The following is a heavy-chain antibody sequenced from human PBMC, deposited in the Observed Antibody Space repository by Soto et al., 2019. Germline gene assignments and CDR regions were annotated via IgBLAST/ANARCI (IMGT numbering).Heavy chain of an antibody. Sequence: SETLSLTCAVSGGSISSGGYSWSWIRQPPGKGLEWIGYIYHSGSTYYNPSLKSRVTISVDRSKNQFSLKLSSVTAADTAEYYGARDKDDPYGMDVWGQGTTVTVSS. J-gene: IGHJ6*02. CDR3: ARDKDDPYGMDV. V-gene: IGHV4-30-2*01. CDR2: IYHSGST. D-gene: IGHD3-3*01. CDR1: GGSISSGGYS.